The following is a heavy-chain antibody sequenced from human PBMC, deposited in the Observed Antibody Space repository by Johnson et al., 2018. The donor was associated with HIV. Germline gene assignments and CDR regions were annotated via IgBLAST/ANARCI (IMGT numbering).Heavy chain of an antibody. Sequence: VQLVESGGGLVQPGRSLRLSCAASGFTFDDYAMHWVRQAPGKGLEWVSGISWNSGSIGYADSVKGRFTISRANAKNSLYRQMNSLRAEDTALYYCAKDLRAVGATDAFDIWGQGTMVTVSS. V-gene: IGHV3-9*01. CDR3: AKDLRAVGATDAFDI. CDR1: GFTFDDYA. CDR2: ISWNSGSI. D-gene: IGHD1-26*01. J-gene: IGHJ3*02.